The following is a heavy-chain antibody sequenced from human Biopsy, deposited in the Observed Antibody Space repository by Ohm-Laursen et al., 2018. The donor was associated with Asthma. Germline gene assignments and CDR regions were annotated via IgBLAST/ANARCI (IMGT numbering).Heavy chain of an antibody. V-gene: IGHV3-11*01. J-gene: IGHJ3*01. CDR2: ISSSGNTSTI. CDR1: GFTLSDYY. CDR3: ARKVAFDV. Sequence: GSLRLSCAATGFTLSDYYISWIRQAPGKGLEWVSYISSSGNTSTIYYAGSVKGRFTISRDNAKNSVYLQMNSLRAEDTAVYYCARKVAFDVWGQGTLVIVSS.